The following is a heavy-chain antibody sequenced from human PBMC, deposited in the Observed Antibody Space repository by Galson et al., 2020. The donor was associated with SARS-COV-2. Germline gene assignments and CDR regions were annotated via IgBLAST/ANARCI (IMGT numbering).Heavy chain of an antibody. D-gene: IGHD3-3*01. J-gene: IGHJ6*03. V-gene: IGHV3-11*01. CDR3: ARSRSDFWSGYYNGEPYYYYMDV. CDR1: GFTFSDYY. CDR2: ISSSGSTI. Sequence: GGSLRLSCAASGFTFSDYYMSWIRQAPGKGLEWVSYISSSGSTIYYADSVKGRFTIPRDNANNSLYLQMNSLRAEDTAVYYCARSRSDFWSGYYNGEPYYYYMDVWGKGTTVTVSS.